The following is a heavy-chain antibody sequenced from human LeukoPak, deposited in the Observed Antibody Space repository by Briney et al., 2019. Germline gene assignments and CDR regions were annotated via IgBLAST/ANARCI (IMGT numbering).Heavy chain of an antibody. CDR1: GFTFSKYW. CDR2: IKQDGSEQ. CDR3: ARSTAGLDY. J-gene: IGHJ4*02. V-gene: IGHV3-7*01. D-gene: IGHD1-1*01. Sequence: GGSLRLSCAASGFTFSKYWMSWVRQAPGKGLEWVGNIKQDGSEQYYVDSMRGRFTISRDNAKNSLYLQMSSLRAEDTAVYYCARSTAGLDYWGQGTLLTVSS.